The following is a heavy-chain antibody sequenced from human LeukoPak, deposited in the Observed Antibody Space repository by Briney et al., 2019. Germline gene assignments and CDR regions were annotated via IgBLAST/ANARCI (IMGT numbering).Heavy chain of an antibody. V-gene: IGHV1-2*02. CDR3: ARERLGQYRALDY. Sequence: ASVKVSCKASGYTFTGYYTHWVRQAPGQGLEWIGWINSNSGGTKYAQKFQGRVTMTRDTSISTAYMGLSSLRSDDTAVYYCARERLGQYRALDYWGQGTLVTVSS. CDR1: GYTFTGYY. D-gene: IGHD2/OR15-2a*01. CDR2: INSNSGGT. J-gene: IGHJ4*02.